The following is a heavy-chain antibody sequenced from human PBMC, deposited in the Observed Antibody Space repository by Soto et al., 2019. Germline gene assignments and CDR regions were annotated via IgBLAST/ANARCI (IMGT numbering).Heavy chain of an antibody. CDR3: ARGAAGIAVAGPSYYFDY. D-gene: IGHD6-19*01. CDR2: IITILGIA. V-gene: IGHV1-69*02. CDR1: GGTFSSYS. Sequence: ASVKVSCKASGGTFSSYSISWVRQAPGQGLEWMGRIITILGIANYAQKFQGRVTITADKSTSTAYMELSSLRSEDTAVYYCARGAAGIAVAGPSYYFDYWGQGTLVTVSS. J-gene: IGHJ4*02.